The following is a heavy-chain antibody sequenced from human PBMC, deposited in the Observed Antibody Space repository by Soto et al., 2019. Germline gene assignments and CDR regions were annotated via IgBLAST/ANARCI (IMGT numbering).Heavy chain of an antibody. D-gene: IGHD1-1*01. CDR3: AREGYTFGPGAVRGAFDI. CDR2: IIPIFGTT. J-gene: IGHJ3*02. CDR1: GGTFGSNA. V-gene: IGHV1-69*15. Sequence: QVQLVQSETEVRKPGSSVKVSCRASGGTFGSNAISWVRQAPGQGLEWMGNIIPIFGTTKNAQNFQGRVMITADESTNTVYMELGSLRSEDTAIYFCAREGYTFGPGAVRGAFDIWGQGTLVTVSS.